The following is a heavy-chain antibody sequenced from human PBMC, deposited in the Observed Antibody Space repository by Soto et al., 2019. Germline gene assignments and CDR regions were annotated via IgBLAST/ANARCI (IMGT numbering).Heavy chain of an antibody. J-gene: IGHJ6*03. CDR2: IYYSGST. Sequence: SETLSLTCTVSGGSISSSSYYWGWIRQPPGKGLEWIGSIYYSGSTYYSPSLKSRVTISVDTSKNQFSLKLSSVTAADTAVYYCARCSSSRPRYYYYYYMDVWGKGTTVTVSS. D-gene: IGHD6-6*01. V-gene: IGHV4-39*01. CDR3: ARCSSSRPRYYYYYYMDV. CDR1: GGSISSSSYY.